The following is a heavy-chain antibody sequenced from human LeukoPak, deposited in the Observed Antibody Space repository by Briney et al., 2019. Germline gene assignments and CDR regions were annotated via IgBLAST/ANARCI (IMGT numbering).Heavy chain of an antibody. D-gene: IGHD3-10*01. CDR3: ARHGSGEYFYMDV. V-gene: IGHV4-4*02. J-gene: IGHJ6*03. CDR2: IHHSGST. Sequence: PSETLSLTCAVSGGSISTNNWWTWVRQPPGKGLEWIGEIHHSGSTDYNPSLKSRVTISPDKSKNQFSLTLTSVTAADTAVYYCARHGSGEYFYMDVWGKGTTVTISS. CDR1: GGSISTNNW.